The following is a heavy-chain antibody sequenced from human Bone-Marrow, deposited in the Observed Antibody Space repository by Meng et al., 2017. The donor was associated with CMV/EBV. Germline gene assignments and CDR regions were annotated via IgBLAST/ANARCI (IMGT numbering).Heavy chain of an antibody. V-gene: IGHV4-34*01. CDR3: ARRIAARPNAFDI. J-gene: IGHJ3*02. CDR2: INHSGST. CDR1: GGSFSGYY. Sequence: SETLSLTCAVYGGSFSGYYWSWIRQPPGKGLEWIGEINHSGSTNYNPSLKSRVTISVDTSKNQFSLKLSSVTAADTAVYYCARRIAARPNAFDIWGQGTMVTVSS. D-gene: IGHD6-6*01.